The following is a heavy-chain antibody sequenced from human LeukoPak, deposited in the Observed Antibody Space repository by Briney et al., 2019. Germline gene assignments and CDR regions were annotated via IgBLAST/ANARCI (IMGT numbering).Heavy chain of an antibody. CDR1: GGSFSSYY. V-gene: IGHV4-34*01. J-gene: IGHJ3*02. CDR2: INHSGST. Sequence: PSETLSLTCAVYGGSFSSYYWTWIRQPPGKGLEWIGEINHSGSTNYNPSLKSRVTISVDTSKNQFSLKLSSVTAADTAVYYCAREADSDYYDSSGLDAFDIWGQGTMVTVSS. CDR3: AREADSDYYDSSGLDAFDI. D-gene: IGHD3-22*01.